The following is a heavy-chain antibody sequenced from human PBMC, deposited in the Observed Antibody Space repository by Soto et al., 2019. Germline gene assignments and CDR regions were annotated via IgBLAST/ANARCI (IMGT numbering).Heavy chain of an antibody. J-gene: IGHJ6*02. CDR1: GGSFSGYY. Sequence: SETLSLTCAVYGGSFSGYYWSWIRQPPGKGLEWIGEINHSGSTNYNPSLKSRVTISVDTSKNQFSLKLSSVTAADTAVYYCARGAYVFWSGYSLIKNPQSNSGMDVGGQGTTVT. V-gene: IGHV4-34*01. CDR2: INHSGST. D-gene: IGHD3-3*01. CDR3: ARGAYVFWSGYSLIKNPQSNSGMDV.